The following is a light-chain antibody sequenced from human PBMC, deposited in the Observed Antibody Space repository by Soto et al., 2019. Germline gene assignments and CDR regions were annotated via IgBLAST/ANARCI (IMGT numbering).Light chain of an antibody. CDR2: GAS. V-gene: IGKV3-20*01. CDR1: HSVSSSY. J-gene: IGKJ4*01. CDR3: QQFSSYPRT. Sequence: TQSPATVSASPGASTTLSCRASHSVSSSYLAWYQQKPGQAPRLLIYGASSRATGIPDRFSGGGSGTDFTLPISRLEPEDFAVYYSQQFSSYPRTFGGGTRWIS.